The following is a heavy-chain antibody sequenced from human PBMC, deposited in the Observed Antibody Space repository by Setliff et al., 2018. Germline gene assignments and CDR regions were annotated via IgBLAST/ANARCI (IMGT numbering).Heavy chain of an antibody. D-gene: IGHD3-22*01. CDR3: ARGARYDYESGGYHYMKRFDY. Sequence: SETLSLTCTPAGGSLSGYYWNWIRQPPGKGLEWIGEINRRGNRKYNPSLKSRVTISVDTSKNQFSLKVSSVTAADTAVYYCARGARYDYESGGYHYMKRFDYWGQGTLVTVSS. CDR2: INRRGNR. J-gene: IGHJ4*02. CDR1: GGSLSGYY. V-gene: IGHV4-34*01.